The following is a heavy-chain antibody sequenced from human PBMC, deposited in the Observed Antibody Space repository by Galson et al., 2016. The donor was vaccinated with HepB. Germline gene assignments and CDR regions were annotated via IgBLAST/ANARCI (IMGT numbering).Heavy chain of an antibody. CDR2: ISVSSRTT. CDR1: GFTFSDYY. Sequence: SLRLSCAASGFTFSDYYMNWIRQTPGKGLEWVSYISVSSRTTYYADSVKGRFTISRDNAKNSLYLQMHSLRAEDTAVYYCAGASGSTYGHVGSWGQGTLVTVSS. CDR3: AGASGSTYGHVGS. J-gene: IGHJ5*01. D-gene: IGHD5-18*01. V-gene: IGHV3-11*01.